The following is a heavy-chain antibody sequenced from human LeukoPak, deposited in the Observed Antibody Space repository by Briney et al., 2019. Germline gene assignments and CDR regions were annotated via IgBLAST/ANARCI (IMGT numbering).Heavy chain of an antibody. CDR2: IKADGGDK. V-gene: IGHV3-7*01. CDR1: GFTFSSYW. Sequence: GGSLRLSCAASGFTFSSYWMTWVRQAPGRGLEWVATIKADGGDKYYVNSVKGRFTISRDNAKNSLSLLMDSLRAEDTAVYYCARGGLWGGDYWGQGTLVTVSS. CDR3: ARGGLWGGDY. D-gene: IGHD3-16*01. J-gene: IGHJ4*02.